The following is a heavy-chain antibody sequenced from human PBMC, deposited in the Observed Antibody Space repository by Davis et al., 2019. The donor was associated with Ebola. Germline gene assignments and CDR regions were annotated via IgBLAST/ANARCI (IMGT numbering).Heavy chain of an antibody. CDR1: RFSFSSYS. J-gene: IGHJ3*02. CDR3: ARGRYYGSGSPLAAFDI. Sequence: PGGSLRLSCAASRFSFSSYSMNWVRQAPGKGLEWVSSISSSSSYIYYADSVKGRFTISRDNAKNSLYLQMNSLRAEDTAVYYCARGRYYGSGSPLAAFDIWGQGTMVTVSS. V-gene: IGHV3-21*01. CDR2: ISSSSSYI. D-gene: IGHD3-10*01.